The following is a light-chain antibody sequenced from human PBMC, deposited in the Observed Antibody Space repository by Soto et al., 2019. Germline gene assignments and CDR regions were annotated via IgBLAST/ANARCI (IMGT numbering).Light chain of an antibody. CDR1: SSDIGGYNY. Sequence: QSALTQPPSASGSPGQSVTISCTGTSSDIGGYNYVSWYQHHPGKAPKVMIYEVSKRRSGVPDRFSGSKSGNTASLTVSGLQPEDEADYYCSSYAGSNNLGVFGGGTQLPS. V-gene: IGLV2-8*01. CDR2: EVS. J-gene: IGLJ3*02. CDR3: SSYAGSNNLGV.